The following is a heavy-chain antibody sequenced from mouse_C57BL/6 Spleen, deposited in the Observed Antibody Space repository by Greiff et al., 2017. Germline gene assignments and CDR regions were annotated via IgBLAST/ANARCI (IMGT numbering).Heavy chain of an antibody. Sequence: EVNLVESGGGLVQPGGSLKLSCAASGFTFSDYGMAWVRQAPRKGPEWVAFLSNLAYSIYYADTVKGRFTIARENAKNTLYLEMSSLRSDDKAMYYCARHASNYAMDYWGQGTSVTVAS. CDR3: ARHASNYAMDY. D-gene: IGHD2-10*02. CDR2: LSNLAYSI. CDR1: GFTFSDYG. V-gene: IGHV5-15*01. J-gene: IGHJ4*01.